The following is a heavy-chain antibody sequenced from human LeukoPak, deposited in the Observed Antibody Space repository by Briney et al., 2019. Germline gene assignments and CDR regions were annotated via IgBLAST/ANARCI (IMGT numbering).Heavy chain of an antibody. CDR2: VRVDGHTT. CDR3: AELGITMIGGV. V-gene: IGHV3-23*01. Sequence: QTGGSLRLSCVASGFIFSNYGMSWVRQVPGKGLEWVSSVRVDGHTTFYADSVKGRFTISRDNSKNSLYLQMNSLRAEDTAVYYCAELGITMIGGVWGKGTTVTISS. D-gene: IGHD3-10*02. CDR1: GFIFSNYG. J-gene: IGHJ6*04.